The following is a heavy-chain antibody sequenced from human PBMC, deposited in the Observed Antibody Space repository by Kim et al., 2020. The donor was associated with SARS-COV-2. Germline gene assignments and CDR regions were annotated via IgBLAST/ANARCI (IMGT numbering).Heavy chain of an antibody. CDR1: GGSISSGGYY. Sequence: SETLSLTCTVSGGSISSGGYYWSWIRQHPGKGLEWIGYIYYSGSTYYNPSLKSRVTISVDTSKNQFSLKLSSVTAADTAVYYCARGTGGTGYYNGRSGSILDYWAQGTLVTVSS. J-gene: IGHJ4*02. CDR3: ARGTGGTGYYNGRSGSILDY. D-gene: IGHD3-9*01. V-gene: IGHV4-31*03. CDR2: IYYSGST.